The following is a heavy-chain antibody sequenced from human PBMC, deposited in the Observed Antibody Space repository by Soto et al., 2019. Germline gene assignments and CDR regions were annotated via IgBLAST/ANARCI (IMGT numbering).Heavy chain of an antibody. Sequence: QVLLVESGGGLVKAGGSLRLSCAASGFIFSYYYMSWVRQTPGKGLEWVSYISTRSTYTNYADSVKGRFTISRDNTKNSLYQQMDSLRVEDTAVYYCARDLAWKRGKVGRYYYGMDVWGQGTTVTVSS. CDR1: GFIFSYYY. V-gene: IGHV3-11*06. CDR2: ISTRSTYT. J-gene: IGHJ6*02. D-gene: IGHD3-3*02. CDR3: ARDLAWKRGKVGRYYYGMDV.